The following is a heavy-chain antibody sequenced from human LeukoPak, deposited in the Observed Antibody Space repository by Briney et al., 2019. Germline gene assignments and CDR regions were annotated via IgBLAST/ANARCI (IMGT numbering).Heavy chain of an antibody. D-gene: IGHD6-19*01. V-gene: IGHV3-33*08. CDR3: AREWGRIAVAGGPGY. CDR1: GFSFSSYG. Sequence: TGGSLRLSCAASGFSFSSYGMHWVRQAPGKGLGWVALIWYDGQTKFYADSVKGRFTISRDNSGNTLFLHMTSLRVEDTAVYYCAREWGRIAVAGGPGYWGQGALVTVSS. J-gene: IGHJ4*02. CDR2: IWYDGQTK.